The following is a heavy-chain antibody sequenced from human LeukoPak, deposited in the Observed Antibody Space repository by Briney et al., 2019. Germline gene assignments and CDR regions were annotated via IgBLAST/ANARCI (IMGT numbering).Heavy chain of an antibody. CDR1: GFTFDDYG. J-gene: IGHJ4*02. CDR2: INWNGGST. D-gene: IGHD3-22*01. V-gene: IGHV3-20*04. CDR3: AKHDWKDSIGCYPYY. Sequence: PGGSLRLSCAASGFTFDDYGMSWVRQAPGKGLEWVSGINWNGGSTGYADSVKGRFTISRDNAKNSLYLQMNTLRPEDTALYYCAKHDWKDSIGCYPYYWGQRALVTFSS.